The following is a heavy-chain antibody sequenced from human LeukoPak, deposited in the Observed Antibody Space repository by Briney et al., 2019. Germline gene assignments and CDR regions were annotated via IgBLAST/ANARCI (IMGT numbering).Heavy chain of an antibody. J-gene: IGHJ4*02. Sequence: GDSLKISCKTAGYSFSSYWIGWVRQTPGKGLEWMGIIFPADSDTRYSPSFQGLVTISADKSISTAYLQWNSLKASDTAMYYCARNDDWRFDYWGQGTVVTVSS. D-gene: IGHD3-9*01. V-gene: IGHV5-51*01. CDR1: GYSFSSYW. CDR3: ARNDDWRFDY. CDR2: IFPADSDT.